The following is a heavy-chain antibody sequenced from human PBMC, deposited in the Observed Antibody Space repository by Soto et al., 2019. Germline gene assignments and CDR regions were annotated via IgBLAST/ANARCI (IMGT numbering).Heavy chain of an antibody. J-gene: IGHJ5*02. CDR3: AKDRFSSGPGWFDP. D-gene: IGHD6-19*01. CDR1: GFTFSKYS. Sequence: GVSLRLSFAAPGFTFSKYSMSWVRQAPGKGLEWVSAISGSGGSTFYADSVKGRFSISRDNSKNTLYLQVNSLRAEDTAVYYCAKDRFSSGPGWFDPWGQGTLVTVSS. CDR2: ISGSGGST. V-gene: IGHV3-23*01.